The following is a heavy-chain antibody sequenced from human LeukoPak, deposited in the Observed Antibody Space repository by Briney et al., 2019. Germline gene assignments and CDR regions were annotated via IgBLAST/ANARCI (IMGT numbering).Heavy chain of an antibody. CDR3: ANTGWTKSSKYYYCHYMDV. CDR2: ISGNADRI. D-gene: IGHD1-14*01. V-gene: IGHV3-43*02. J-gene: IGHJ6*03. CDR1: GFTFDDYG. Sequence: GGSLRLSCAASGFTFDDYGMQWVRHAPGKGLEYVSLISGNADRIEYADSVKGRFTISRDSSKNSLYLQMNSLRIEDTAVYYCANTGWTKSSKYYYCHYMDVWGKGTTVTVSS.